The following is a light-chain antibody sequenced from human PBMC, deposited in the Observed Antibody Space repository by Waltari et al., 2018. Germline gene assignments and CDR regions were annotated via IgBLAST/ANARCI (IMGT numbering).Light chain of an antibody. J-gene: IGLJ3*02. Sequence: QSVLTQTPSASGTPGQTVTISCSGSRSNIGINYVSWYQHLPGTSPKLLIYRNNQRPSGVPDRFSGSKSGTSASLAISGLRSEDEADYYCAAWDDTLSAVLFGGGTNLTVL. CDR1: RSNIGINY. CDR2: RNN. V-gene: IGLV1-47*01. CDR3: AAWDDTLSAVL.